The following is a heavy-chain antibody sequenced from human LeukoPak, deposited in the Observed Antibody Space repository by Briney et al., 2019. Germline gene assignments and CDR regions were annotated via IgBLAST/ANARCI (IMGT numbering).Heavy chain of an antibody. V-gene: IGHV7-4-1*02. CDR3: ARGIAGSDY. CDR1: GYIFTSYD. CDR2: INTNTGNP. Sequence: GASVKVSCKASGYIFTSYDINWVRQAPGQGLEWMGWINTNTGNPTYAQGFTGRFVFSLDTSVSTAYLQISSLKAEDTAVYYCARGIAGSDYWGQGTLVTVSS. J-gene: IGHJ4*02. D-gene: IGHD6-13*01.